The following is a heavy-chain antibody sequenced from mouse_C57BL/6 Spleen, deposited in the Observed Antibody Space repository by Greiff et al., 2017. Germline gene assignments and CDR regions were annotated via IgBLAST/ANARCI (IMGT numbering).Heavy chain of an antibody. V-gene: IGHV3-6*01. Sequence: EVKLQESGPGLVKPSQSLSLTCSVTGYSITSGYYWNWIRQFPGNKLEWMGYISYDGSNNYNPSLKNRISITRDTSKNQFFLKLNSVTTEDTATYYCARGNYGSSYWFAYWGQGTLVTVSA. CDR1: GYSITSGYY. CDR3: ARGNYGSSYWFAY. D-gene: IGHD1-1*01. CDR2: ISYDGSN. J-gene: IGHJ3*01.